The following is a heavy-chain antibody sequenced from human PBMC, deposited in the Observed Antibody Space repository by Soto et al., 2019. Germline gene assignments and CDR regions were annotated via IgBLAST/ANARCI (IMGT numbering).Heavy chain of an antibody. Sequence: QVQLVQSGAEVKKPGSSVKVSCKASGGTFSSYAISWVRQAPGQGLEWMGWIIPIFGTANYAQKFQGRVTISADESTSTAYMELSSLRSEDTDVYYWARARAGAYDFWSGQCDWFDPWGQGTLVTVSS. V-gene: IGHV1-69*01. D-gene: IGHD3-3*01. CDR1: GGTFSSYA. CDR2: IIPIFGTA. CDR3: ARARAGAYDFWSGQCDWFDP. J-gene: IGHJ5*02.